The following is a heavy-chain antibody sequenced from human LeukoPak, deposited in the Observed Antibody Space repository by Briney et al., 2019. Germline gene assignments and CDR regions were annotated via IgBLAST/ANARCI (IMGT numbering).Heavy chain of an antibody. CDR2: IYSSGNT. V-gene: IGHV4-39*01. Sequence: SETLSLTCAVSGASISSSNYYWGWVRQSPGKGLEWIGNIYSSGNTYYNASLKSRVTMYIDTSKNQFSLKLNSVTAADTAMYYCYGSGSYYYYCYYIDVWGKGTTVTISS. J-gene: IGHJ6*03. CDR3: YGSGSYYYYCYYIDV. D-gene: IGHD3-10*01. CDR1: GASISSSNYY.